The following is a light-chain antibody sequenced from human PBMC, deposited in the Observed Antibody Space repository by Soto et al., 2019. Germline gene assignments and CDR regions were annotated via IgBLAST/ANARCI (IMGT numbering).Light chain of an antibody. CDR1: QYNIGRHT. CDR3: SVWDASLNGWV. V-gene: IGLV1-44*01. Sequence: QSVLTQPTSASGTPGQRVTISCSGSQYNIGRHTVNWYQHLPGTAPKLLMHNNNQRPSGVPDRFSGSKSGTSASLAISGLQSEDEADYYCSVWDASLNGWVFGAGTKVTVL. CDR2: NNN. J-gene: IGLJ2*01.